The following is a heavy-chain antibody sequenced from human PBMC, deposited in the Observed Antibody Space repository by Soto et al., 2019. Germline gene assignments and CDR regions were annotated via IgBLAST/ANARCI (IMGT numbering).Heavy chain of an antibody. Sequence: QVQLQESGPGLVKPSGTLSLTCAVSSGSISSSNWWSWVRQPPGKGLEWIGEIYHSGSTNYNPSLKSRVNISVDKSKNQFSLKLSSVTAADTAVYYCARGYCSGGSCYRAFDIWGQGTMVTVSS. CDR3: ARGYCSGGSCYRAFDI. V-gene: IGHV4-4*02. J-gene: IGHJ3*02. D-gene: IGHD2-15*01. CDR1: SGSISSSNW. CDR2: IYHSGST.